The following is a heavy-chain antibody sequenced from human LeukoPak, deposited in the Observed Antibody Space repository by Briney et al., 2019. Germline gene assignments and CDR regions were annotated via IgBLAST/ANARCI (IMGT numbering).Heavy chain of an antibody. J-gene: IGHJ4*02. CDR3: ARGLRYDKDY. Sequence: GGSLRLSCAASGFTFSSYDMHWVRQAPGKGLEWVAVIWYDGSNKYYADSVKGRFTISRDNSKNTLYLQMNSLRDEDTAVYYCARGLRYDKDYWGQGTLVTVSS. CDR2: IWYDGSNK. V-gene: IGHV3-33*08. CDR1: GFTFSSYD. D-gene: IGHD3-22*01.